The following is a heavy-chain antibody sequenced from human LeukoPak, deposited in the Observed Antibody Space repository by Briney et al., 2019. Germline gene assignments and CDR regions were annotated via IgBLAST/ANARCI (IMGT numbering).Heavy chain of an antibody. J-gene: IGHJ5*02. CDR1: GFTFSSYA. CDR2: ISYDASGQ. Sequence: GGSLRLSCAASGFTFSSYAMHWVRQAPGKGLEWVTVISYDASGQNYADSVKGRFTISRDNSKSTLDLQMNSLRTEDTAVYYCAREGGPRRFDPWGQGTLVTVSS. CDR3: AREGGPRRFDP. V-gene: IGHV3-30*04. D-gene: IGHD6-6*01.